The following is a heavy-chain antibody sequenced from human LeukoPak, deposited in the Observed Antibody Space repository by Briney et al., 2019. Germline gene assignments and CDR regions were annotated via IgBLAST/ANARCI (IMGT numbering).Heavy chain of an antibody. CDR1: GFTFSDYY. J-gene: IGHJ5*02. CDR2: ISSSGSTI. V-gene: IGHV3-11*01. Sequence: GGSLRLSCAASGFTFSDYYMSWIRQAPGKGLEGVSYISSSGSTIYYADSVKGRFTISRDNAKNSLYLQMNSLRAEDTAVYYCARDGRYCSSTSCLFDPWGQGTLVTVSS. D-gene: IGHD2-2*01. CDR3: ARDGRYCSSTSCLFDP.